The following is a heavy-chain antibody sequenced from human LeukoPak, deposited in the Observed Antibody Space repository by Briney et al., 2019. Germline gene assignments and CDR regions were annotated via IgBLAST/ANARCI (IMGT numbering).Heavy chain of an antibody. CDR1: GGSISSYY. Sequence: SETLSLTCTVSGGSISSYYWSWIRQPPGKGLEWIGYIYYSGSTSYNYNPSLESRITIAVDTSKSQFSLKLSSVTAADTAVYYCARAGLTGRYNWFDPWGQGTLVTVSS. V-gene: IGHV4-59*01. D-gene: IGHD7-27*01. J-gene: IGHJ5*02. CDR2: IYYSGSTSY. CDR3: ARAGLTGRYNWFDP.